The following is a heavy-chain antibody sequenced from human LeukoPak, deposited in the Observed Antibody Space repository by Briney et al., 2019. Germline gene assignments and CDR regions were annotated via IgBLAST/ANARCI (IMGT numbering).Heavy chain of an antibody. Sequence: GGSLRLSCPASGLAFSAYWMSWVRQAPGMGLEWVANINQGGNQDAYVASVRGRFTVSRDNAKNSLYLQMNSLRAEDTAVYYCARDPYDGGGYGAFDIWGRGTMVTVSS. CDR1: GLAFSAYW. J-gene: IGHJ3*02. CDR2: INQGGNQD. CDR3: ARDPYDGGGYGAFDI. V-gene: IGHV3-7*01. D-gene: IGHD3-22*01.